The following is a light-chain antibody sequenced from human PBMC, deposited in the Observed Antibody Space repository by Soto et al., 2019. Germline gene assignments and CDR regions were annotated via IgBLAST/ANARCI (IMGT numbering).Light chain of an antibody. CDR3: QQRSNWT. CDR1: QSVNSNY. V-gene: IGKV3D-20*02. J-gene: IGKJ1*01. Sequence: DIVLTQSPVTLSSSPGERATLSCRASQSVNSNYLAWYQQKPGQAPRLLIYDASNRATGIPARFSGSGSGTDFTRTISSLQAEDVAVYYCQQRSNWTFGQGTKVDI. CDR2: DAS.